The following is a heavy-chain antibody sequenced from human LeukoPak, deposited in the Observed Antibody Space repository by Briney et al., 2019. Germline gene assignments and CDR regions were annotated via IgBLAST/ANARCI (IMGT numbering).Heavy chain of an antibody. CDR1: GYTFTSYG. D-gene: IGHD3-10*02. CDR3: ARDRMLRDAFDI. J-gene: IGHJ3*02. V-gene: IGHV1-46*01. Sequence: ASVKVSCKASGYTFTSYGISWVRQAPGQGLEWMGIINPSGGSTSYAQKFQGRVTMTRDTSTSTVYMELSSLRSEDTAVYYCARDRMLRDAFDIWGQGTMVTVSS. CDR2: INPSGGST.